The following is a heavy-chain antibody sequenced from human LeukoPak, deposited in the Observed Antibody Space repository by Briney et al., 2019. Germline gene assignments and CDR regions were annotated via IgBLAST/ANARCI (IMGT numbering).Heavy chain of an antibody. J-gene: IGHJ4*02. CDR2: IYYSGST. V-gene: IGHV4-39*01. CDR1: GGSISSSSYY. CDR3: AGAQQLVRVRLFDY. Sequence: SETLSLTCTVSGGSISSSSYYWGWTRQPPGKGLEWIGSIYYSGSTYYNPSLKSRVTISVDTSKNQFSLKLSSVTAADTAVYYCAGAQQLVRVRLFDYWGQGTLVTVSS. D-gene: IGHD6-13*01.